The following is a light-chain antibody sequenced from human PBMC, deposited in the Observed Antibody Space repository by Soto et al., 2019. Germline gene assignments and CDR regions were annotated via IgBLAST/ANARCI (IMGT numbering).Light chain of an antibody. CDR2: GAS. CDR1: QSVSSN. Sequence: DIVMTQSPATLSVSPGESATLSCRASQSVSSNLAWYQQKPGQAPRLLIYGASTRATGIPARFSGSGSGTEFTLTISSLQSEDFAVYYCQQYNNWPSWTFGQGTKVDIK. J-gene: IGKJ1*01. CDR3: QQYNNWPSWT. V-gene: IGKV3-15*01.